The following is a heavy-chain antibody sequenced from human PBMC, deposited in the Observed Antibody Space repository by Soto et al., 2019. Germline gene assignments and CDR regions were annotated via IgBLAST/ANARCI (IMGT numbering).Heavy chain of an antibody. CDR3: ARQSEYYYATGRAAPLYGMDV. J-gene: IGHJ6*02. Sequence: PSETLSLTCTVSGGSFSTTSYYWGWIRQPPGKGLEWIGNIYYSGSTYYNPSLKSRVTVSVDTTKNQFSLKLSSVTAADTAMYYCARQSEYYYATGRAAPLYGMDVWGQGTTVT. V-gene: IGHV4-39*01. CDR2: IYYSGST. D-gene: IGHD3-10*01. CDR1: GGSFSTTSYY.